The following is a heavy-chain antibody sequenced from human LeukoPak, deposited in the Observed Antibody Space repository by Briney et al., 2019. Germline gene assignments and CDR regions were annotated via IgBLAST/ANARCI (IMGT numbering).Heavy chain of an antibody. CDR1: GGSFSGYY. CDR3: ARDLVVVTAIPVYYYGMDV. Sequence: PSETLFLTCAVYGGSFSGYYWSWIRQPPGKGLEWIGEINHSGSTNYNPSLKSRVTISVDTSKNQFSLKLSSVTAADTAVYYCARDLVVVTAIPVYYYGMDVWGQGTTVTVSS. V-gene: IGHV4-34*01. J-gene: IGHJ6*02. D-gene: IGHD2-21*02. CDR2: INHSGST.